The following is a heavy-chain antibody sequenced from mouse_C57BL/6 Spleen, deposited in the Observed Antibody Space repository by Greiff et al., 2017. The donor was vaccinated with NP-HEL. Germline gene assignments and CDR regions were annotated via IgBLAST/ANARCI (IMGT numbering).Heavy chain of an antibody. CDR3: ARDDGYYENWFAY. J-gene: IGHJ3*01. CDR2: ISDGGSYT. D-gene: IGHD2-3*01. CDR1: GFTFSSYA. V-gene: IGHV5-4*01. Sequence: VQRVESGGGLVKPGGSLKLSCAASGFTFSSYAMSWVRQTPEKRLEWVATISDGGSYTYYPDNVKGRFTISRDNAKNNLYLQMSHLKSEDTAMYYCARDDGYYENWFAYWGQGTLVTVSA.